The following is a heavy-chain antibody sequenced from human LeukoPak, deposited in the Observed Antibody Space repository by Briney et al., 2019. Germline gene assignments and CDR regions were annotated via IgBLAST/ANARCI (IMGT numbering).Heavy chain of an antibody. J-gene: IGHJ4*02. CDR2: ISYDGSNK. Sequence: GGSLRLSCAASGSTFSSYGMHWVRQAPGKGLEWVAVISYDGSNKYYADSVKGRSTISRDNSKNTLYLQMNSLRAEDTAVYYCAKVLLRLGELSPFDYWGQGTLVTVSS. CDR3: AKVLLRLGELSPFDY. CDR1: GSTFSSYG. V-gene: IGHV3-30*18. D-gene: IGHD3-16*02.